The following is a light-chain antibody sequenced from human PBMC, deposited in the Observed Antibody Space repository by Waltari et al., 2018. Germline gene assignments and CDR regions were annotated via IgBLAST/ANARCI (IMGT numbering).Light chain of an antibody. CDR2: TDS. J-gene: IGLJ2*01. CDR3: QSAHSNGSDVV. V-gene: IGLV3-25*03. Sequence: SYELTQPPSVSVSPGQTARITCPGDALPKHCGYWYQQKSGRAPVLMIYTDSGRPSGIPERFSGSSSGTTVTLTISAVQPEDEADYYCQSAHSNGSDVVFGGGTKLTVL. CDR1: ALPKHC.